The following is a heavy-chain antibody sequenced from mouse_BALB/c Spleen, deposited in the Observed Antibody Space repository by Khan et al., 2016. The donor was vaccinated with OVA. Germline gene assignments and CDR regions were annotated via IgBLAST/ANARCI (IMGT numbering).Heavy chain of an antibody. Sequence: QVQLKQLGPGLVAPSQSLSITCTASGFSLTSYGVHWVRQPLGKGLEWLGVIWAGGSTNYNSALMSRLSISKDNSKSQVFLKMSSLKTDDTAVYYCARIEDKWGQGTTLTVSS. V-gene: IGHV2-9*02. J-gene: IGHJ2*01. CDR2: IWAGGST. CDR3: ARIEDK. CDR1: GFSLTSYG.